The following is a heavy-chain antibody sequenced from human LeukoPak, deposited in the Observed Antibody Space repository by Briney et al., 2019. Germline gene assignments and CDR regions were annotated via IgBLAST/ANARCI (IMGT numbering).Heavy chain of an antibody. CDR3: ASSGGGTIFGVLNWFDP. D-gene: IGHD3-3*01. CDR2: ISWNSGSI. Sequence: GGSLRLSCAASGFTFDDYAMHWVRQAPGKGLEWVSGISWNSGSIGYADSVKGRFTISRDNAKNSLYLQMNSLRAEDTAVYYCASSGGGTIFGVLNWFDPWGQGTLVTVSS. J-gene: IGHJ5*02. CDR1: GFTFDDYA. V-gene: IGHV3-9*01.